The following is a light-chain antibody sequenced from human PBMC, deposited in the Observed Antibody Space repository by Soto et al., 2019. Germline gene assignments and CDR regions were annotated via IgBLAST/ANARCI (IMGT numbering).Light chain of an antibody. CDR3: SSYTSSGV. CDR2: EVS. V-gene: IGLV2-14*01. Sequence: QSALTQPASVSGSPGQSITISCTGTSTDVGGHNYVSWYQQHPGKAPKLIIYEVSNRPSGVSNRFSGSKSGNTASLTISGLQAEDEADYYCSSYTSSGVFGGGTKVTVL. J-gene: IGLJ3*02. CDR1: STDVGGHNY.